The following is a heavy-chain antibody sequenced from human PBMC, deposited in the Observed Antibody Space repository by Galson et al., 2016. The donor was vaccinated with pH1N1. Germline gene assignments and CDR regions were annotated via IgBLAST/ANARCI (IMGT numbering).Heavy chain of an antibody. V-gene: IGHV5-51*03. CDR2: VNPGGSTI. D-gene: IGHD4-17*01. CDR1: GYSFISQW. J-gene: IGHJ3*02. Sequence: QSGAEVKKPGESLKISCKASGYSFISQWIAWVRQVPGKGLAWEGVVNPGGSTIRYSPPFQGQVTISSDKSISTAYLQWISLRASDTATYYCARQYDFGDYRGNAFDIWGQGTVVLVSS. CDR3: ARQYDFGDYRGNAFDI.